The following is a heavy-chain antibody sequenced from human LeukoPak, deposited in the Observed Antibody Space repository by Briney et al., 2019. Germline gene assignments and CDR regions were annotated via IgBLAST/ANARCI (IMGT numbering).Heavy chain of an antibody. D-gene: IGHD2/OR15-2a*01. CDR1: GCTFSTYW. CDR3: ARNMGDY. J-gene: IGHJ4*02. CDR2: INQDGTEK. V-gene: IGHV3-7*04. Sequence: PGGSLRLSCAASGCTFSTYWMTWVRQAPGKGLEWVANINQDGTEKNYVDSVKGRLTISRDNAKNSLYLQMNSLRAEDTAVYYCARNMGDYWGQGTLVTVSS.